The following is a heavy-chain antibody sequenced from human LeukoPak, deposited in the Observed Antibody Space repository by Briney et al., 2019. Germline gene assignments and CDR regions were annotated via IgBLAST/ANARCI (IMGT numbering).Heavy chain of an antibody. V-gene: IGHV4-30-2*01. CDR3: ATHSSSWYSNNAFDI. CDR2: IFHSGST. CDR1: GGSVSSGGDY. D-gene: IGHD6-13*01. Sequence: SQTLSLTCIVSGGSVSSGGDYWSWIRQPPGKGLEWIGYIFHSGSTYYNPSLRSRVSISVDGSKNEFSLKLSSVTAADTAVYYCATHSSSWYSNNAFDIWGQGTMVTVSS. J-gene: IGHJ3*02.